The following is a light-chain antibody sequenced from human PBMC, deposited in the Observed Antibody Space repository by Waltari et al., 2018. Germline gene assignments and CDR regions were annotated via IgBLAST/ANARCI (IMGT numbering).Light chain of an antibody. V-gene: IGKV3-20*01. Sequence: EIVLTQSPSTLSFSPGERATLSCRASQSVGRFLAWYQQKPGQAPRLLIYHASIRATGIPDRFSGSGSGTDFSLTISGPEPEDFAVYYCQKYVNLPATFGQGTKVEIK. CDR1: QSVGRF. J-gene: IGKJ1*01. CDR2: HAS. CDR3: QKYVNLPAT.